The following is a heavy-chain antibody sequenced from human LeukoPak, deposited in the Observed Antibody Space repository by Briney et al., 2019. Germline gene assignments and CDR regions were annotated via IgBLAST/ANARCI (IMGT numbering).Heavy chain of an antibody. CDR1: GYTFTGYY. J-gene: IGHJ3*02. CDR3: AREVAGGNFGVGDAFDI. D-gene: IGHD4-23*01. Sequence: ASVKVSCKASGYTFTGYYMHWVRQAPGQGLEWMGWINPNSGGTNYAQKFQGRVTMTRDTSISTAYMELSRLRSDDTAVYYCAREVAGGNFGVGDAFDIWGQGTMVTVSS. CDR2: INPNSGGT. V-gene: IGHV1-2*02.